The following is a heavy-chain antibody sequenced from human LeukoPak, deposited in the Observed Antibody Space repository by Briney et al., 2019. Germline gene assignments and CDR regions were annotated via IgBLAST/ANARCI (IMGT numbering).Heavy chain of an antibody. CDR1: GYTFTGYY. CDR3: ARGSRALWFGELSYWYFDL. J-gene: IGHJ2*01. CDR2: INPNSGGT. D-gene: IGHD3-10*01. Sequence: GASVKVSCKASGYTFTGYYMHWVRQAPGQGLEWMGWINPNSGGTNYAQKFQGRVTMTRDTPISTAYMELSRLRSDDTAVYYCARGSRALWFGELSYWYFDLWGRGTLVTVSS. V-gene: IGHV1-2*02.